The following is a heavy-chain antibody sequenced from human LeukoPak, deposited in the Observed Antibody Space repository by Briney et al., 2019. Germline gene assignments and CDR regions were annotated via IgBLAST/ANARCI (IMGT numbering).Heavy chain of an antibody. D-gene: IGHD1-26*01. Sequence: GGSLTLSSAASGFSYRNNYIRWVRQAPGKGLEWVSYISSSGSTIDYADSVKGRFTISRDNANNSLYLQMNSLRAEDTAVYYCARGGMGPTHGYFAYWGQGTRVTVSS. CDR3: ARGGMGPTHGYFAY. CDR1: GFSYRNNY. J-gene: IGHJ4*02. CDR2: ISSSGSTI. V-gene: IGHV3-11*04.